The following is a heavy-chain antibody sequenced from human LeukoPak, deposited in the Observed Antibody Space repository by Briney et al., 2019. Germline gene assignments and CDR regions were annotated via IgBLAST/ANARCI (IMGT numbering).Heavy chain of an antibody. Sequence: ASVKASCKASGYTFTNYGISWVRQAPGQGLEWMAWISANNGETRYAQKFQGRVILTTDTPTTTAYMELRNLRSDDTAVYYCARDACVSCGGDCCHDPWGQGTLVTVSS. CDR1: GYTFTNYG. D-gene: IGHD2-21*02. CDR3: ARDACVSCGGDCCHDP. CDR2: ISANNGET. V-gene: IGHV1-18*01. J-gene: IGHJ5*02.